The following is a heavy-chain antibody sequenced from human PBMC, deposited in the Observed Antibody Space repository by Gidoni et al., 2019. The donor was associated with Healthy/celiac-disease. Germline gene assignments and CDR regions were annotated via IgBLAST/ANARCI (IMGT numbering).Heavy chain of an antibody. V-gene: IGHV1-2*02. CDR1: GYTFTGYY. CDR3: ARGAPPGVVDRNYYYYDGMDV. D-gene: IGHD2-15*01. J-gene: IGHJ6*02. Sequence: VQLVQSGAEVKKPGASVTVSCKASGYTFTGYYMHCVRKAPGQGLEWLGWINPNSGGTNYAQKLQGRGTMTRETSISTAYMELSRRRSDDTAVYYCARGAPPGVVDRNYYYYDGMDVWGQGTTVTVSS. CDR2: INPNSGGT.